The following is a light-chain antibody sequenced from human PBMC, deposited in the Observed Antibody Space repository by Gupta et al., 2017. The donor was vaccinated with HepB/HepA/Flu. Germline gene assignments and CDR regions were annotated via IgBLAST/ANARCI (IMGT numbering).Light chain of an antibody. CDR2: DVT. Sequence: QSALTQPASVSGSPGQSITISCTGTSNDVGSYDLVSWYQHHPGKAPKLMIYDVTKRPSEVSKRFSGSKSGNTASLTISGLQAEDEAEYYCCSYAGSGTFYVFGTGTKVTVL. CDR1: SNDVGSYDL. J-gene: IGLJ1*01. V-gene: IGLV2-23*02. CDR3: CSYAGSGTFYV.